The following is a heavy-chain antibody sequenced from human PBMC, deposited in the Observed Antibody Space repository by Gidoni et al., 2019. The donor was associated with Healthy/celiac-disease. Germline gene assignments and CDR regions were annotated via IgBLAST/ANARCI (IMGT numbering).Heavy chain of an antibody. D-gene: IGHD3-10*01. CDR3: AKVISVLLWFGELD. J-gene: IGHJ4*02. V-gene: IGHV3-23*01. Sequence: EVQLLESGGGLVQPGGSLRLSCAASGFTFSSYALSWVRQAPGTGLEWVSAISGSGGSTYYADSVQGRFTISRDNSKNTLYLQMNSLRAEDTAVYYCAKVISVLLWFGELDWGQGTLVTVSS. CDR1: GFTFSSYA. CDR2: ISGSGGST.